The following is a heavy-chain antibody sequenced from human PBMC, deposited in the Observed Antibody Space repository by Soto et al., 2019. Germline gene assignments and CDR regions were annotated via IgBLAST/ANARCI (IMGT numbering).Heavy chain of an antibody. Sequence: QVQLVQSGAEVKKPGSSVKVSCKASGGTFSRYTISWVRQAHGQGLEWMGRIIPILGIANYAQKFQGRVTITADKSTSTAYMELSSLRSEDTAVYYCASHGSGSSHYYYYGMDVWGQGTTVTVSS. V-gene: IGHV1-69*02. J-gene: IGHJ6*02. CDR3: ASHGSGSSHYYYYGMDV. CDR1: GGTFSRYT. CDR2: IIPILGIA. D-gene: IGHD1-26*01.